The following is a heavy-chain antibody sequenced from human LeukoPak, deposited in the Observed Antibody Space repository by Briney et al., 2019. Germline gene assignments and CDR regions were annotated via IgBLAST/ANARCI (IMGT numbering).Heavy chain of an antibody. Sequence: GSLRLSCAASGFTVSSNYMSWVRQAPGKGLEWVSVIYSGGSTYYADSVKGRFTISRDNSKSTLFLQMNSLRAEDTAIYYCAKGRSGSYAYDYKGQGTLVTVSS. CDR2: IYSGGST. V-gene: IGHV3-53*01. CDR3: AKGRSGSYAYDY. CDR1: GFTVSSNY. J-gene: IGHJ4*02. D-gene: IGHD1-26*01.